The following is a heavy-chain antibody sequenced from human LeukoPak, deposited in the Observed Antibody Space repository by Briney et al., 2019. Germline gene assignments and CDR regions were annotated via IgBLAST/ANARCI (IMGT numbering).Heavy chain of an antibody. V-gene: IGHV4-34*01. J-gene: IGHJ4*02. CDR1: GGSFSGYY. CDR2: INHSGST. Sequence: SETLSLTCAVYGGSFSGYYWSWIRQPPAKGLEWMGEINHSGSTNYNPSLKSRVTISVATSKNPFSLKLSSVTAADTAVYYCARTGGRGYSYGYMGYWGQGTLVTVSS. CDR3: ARTGGRGYSYGYMGY. D-gene: IGHD5-18*01.